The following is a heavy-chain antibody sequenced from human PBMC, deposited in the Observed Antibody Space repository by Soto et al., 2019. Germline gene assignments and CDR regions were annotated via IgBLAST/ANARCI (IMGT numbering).Heavy chain of an antibody. V-gene: IGHV3-30-3*01. CDR1: GFTFSRYA. Sequence: GGSLRLSCAASGFTFSRYAMHWVRQAPGKGLEWVAVISYDGSSKYYADYVKGRFTISRDNSKSTLYLQMNSLRAEDTAVYYCASDQGLRFLEWSYGMDVWGQGTTVTVSS. D-gene: IGHD3-3*01. J-gene: IGHJ6*02. CDR3: ASDQGLRFLEWSYGMDV. CDR2: ISYDGSSK.